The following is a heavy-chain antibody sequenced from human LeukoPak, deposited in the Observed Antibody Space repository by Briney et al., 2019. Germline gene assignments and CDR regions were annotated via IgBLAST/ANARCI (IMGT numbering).Heavy chain of an antibody. CDR3: ARHQWVPAFDI. V-gene: IGHV4-61*05. Sequence: PSESLSLTCGVSGGSISSSSYYWNWIRQPPGKGLEWIGYMHYTGSTNYNPSLKSRVTISIDTSKNQFSLKLSSVTASDTAVYYCARHQWVPAFDIWGQGTMVIVSS. D-gene: IGHD1-26*01. J-gene: IGHJ3*02. CDR2: MHYTGST. CDR1: GGSISSSSYY.